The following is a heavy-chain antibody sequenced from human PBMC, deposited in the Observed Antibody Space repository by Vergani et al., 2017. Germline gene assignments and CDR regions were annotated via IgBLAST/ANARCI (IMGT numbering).Heavy chain of an antibody. Sequence: VQLVESGGGLVQPGGSLRLSCGASGFTFSNYGMHWVRQAPGKGLEWVSTINIGGRTSYADSVKGRLTLTRDDSKNTLHLQMNSLRPEDTAVYYCASGMTTETTDLDGFVSWGQGRMVSVCS. CDR3: ASGMTTETTDLDGFVS. CDR1: GFTFSNYG. CDR2: INIGGRT. J-gene: IGHJ3*02. D-gene: IGHD4-17*01. V-gene: IGHV3-NL1*01.